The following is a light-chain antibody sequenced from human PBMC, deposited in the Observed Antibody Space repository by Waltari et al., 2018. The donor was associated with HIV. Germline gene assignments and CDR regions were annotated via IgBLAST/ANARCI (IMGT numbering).Light chain of an antibody. V-gene: IGLV1-40*01. CDR2: GNT. CDR1: TSNIGAGYD. Sequence: QSVLTQPPSMSGAPGQRVTISCTGNTSNIGAGYDVHWYQQLPGTAPKLLIYGNTNRPSGVPDRFSGSTSGTSASLAITGLQADDEADFYCQSYDSSLSGVIFGGGTKLTVL. CDR3: QSYDSSLSGVI. J-gene: IGLJ2*01.